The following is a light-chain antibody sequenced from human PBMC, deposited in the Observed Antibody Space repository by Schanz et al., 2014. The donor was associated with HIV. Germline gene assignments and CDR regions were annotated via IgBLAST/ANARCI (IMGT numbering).Light chain of an antibody. CDR1: SSDVGGYNY. CDR2: DVS. J-gene: IGLJ2*01. Sequence: QSALTQPASVSGTPGQSITISCTGSSSDVGGYNYVSWYQQHPDKAPKLMIYDVSDRPSGVSNRFSGSKSDNTASLTISGLQPEDEADYYCISYTSDTVLFGGGTKLTVL. V-gene: IGLV2-14*03. CDR3: ISYTSDTVL.